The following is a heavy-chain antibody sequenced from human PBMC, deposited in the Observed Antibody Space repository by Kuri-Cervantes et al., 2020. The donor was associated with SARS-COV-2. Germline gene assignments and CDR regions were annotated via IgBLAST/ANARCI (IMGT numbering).Heavy chain of an antibody. CDR2: IWYDGSNK. CDR1: GFTFNRYG. Sequence: GGSLRLSCAASGFTFNRYGMHWVRQAPGKGLEWVAVIWYDGSNKYYADSVKGRFTISRDNSKNTLYLQMNSLRSEDTAVYYCARVKTRGTLDYWGQGTLVTVSS. D-gene: IGHD1-1*01. CDR3: ARVKTRGTLDY. J-gene: IGHJ4*02. V-gene: IGHV3-33*01.